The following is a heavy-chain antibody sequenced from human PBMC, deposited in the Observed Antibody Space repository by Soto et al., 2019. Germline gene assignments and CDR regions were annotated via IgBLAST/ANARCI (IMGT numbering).Heavy chain of an antibody. CDR3: ARGMGYSSRGEFDY. CDR1: GFTFSSYS. D-gene: IGHD6-13*01. V-gene: IGHV3-21*01. J-gene: IGHJ4*02. CDR2: ISSSSYI. Sequence: GGSLRLSCAASGFTFSSYSMNWVRQAPGKGLEWVSSISSSSYIYYADSVKGRFTISRDNAKNSLYLQMNSLRAEDTAVYYCARGMGYSSRGEFDYWGQGTLVTVSS.